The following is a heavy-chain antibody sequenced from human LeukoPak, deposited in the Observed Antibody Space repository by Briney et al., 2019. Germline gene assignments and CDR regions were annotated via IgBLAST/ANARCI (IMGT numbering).Heavy chain of an antibody. D-gene: IGHD4-17*01. Sequence: GGSLRLSCAASGFAFSSYSMNWVRQAPGKGLEWVSYLSSSSSTIYYADSVKGRFTVSRDNAKNSLYLQMTSLRAEDTAVYYCARPISTVTEPQDYWGQGTLVTVSS. CDR3: ARPISTVTEPQDY. J-gene: IGHJ4*02. CDR1: GFAFSSYS. V-gene: IGHV3-48*01. CDR2: LSSSSSTI.